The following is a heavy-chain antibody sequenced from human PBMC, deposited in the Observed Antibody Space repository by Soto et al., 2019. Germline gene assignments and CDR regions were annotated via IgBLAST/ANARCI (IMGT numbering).Heavy chain of an antibody. CDR1: GFTFSDYY. Sequence: QVQLVESGGGLVKPGGSLRLSCAASGFTFSDYYMSWIRQAPGKGLESLSYISGSSSDTNYADSVKGRFTISRDNAKNSLYLQMNSLRAEDTAVYYCATGPRRLRDWGQGTLVIVSS. V-gene: IGHV3-11*05. CDR2: ISGSSSDT. J-gene: IGHJ4*02. CDR3: ATGPRRLRD.